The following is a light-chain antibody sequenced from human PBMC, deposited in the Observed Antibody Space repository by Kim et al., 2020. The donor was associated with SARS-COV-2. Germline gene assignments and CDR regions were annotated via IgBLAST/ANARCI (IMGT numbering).Light chain of an antibody. CDR1: QSISSW. CDR3: QQYNSYSRT. Sequence: DIQMTQSPSTLSASVGDRVTITCRASQSISSWLAWYQQKPGKAPKLLIYKASSLESGVPSRFSGSGSGTEFTLTISSLQPDDFANYYCQQYNSYSRTFGQGTKLEI. V-gene: IGKV1-5*03. CDR2: KAS. J-gene: IGKJ2*01.